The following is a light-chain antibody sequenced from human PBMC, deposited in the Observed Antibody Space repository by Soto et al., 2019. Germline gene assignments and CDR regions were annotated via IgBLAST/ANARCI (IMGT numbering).Light chain of an antibody. Sequence: QSVLTQPPSASGTPGQTVTISCSGSGFNIGSNTVNWYQHLPGTAPRLLIFGNSHRPSGVTDRFSGSTSGTSASLAISGLQSDDEAIYYCAAWDDSLNALQFGGGTKVTVL. CDR2: GNS. J-gene: IGLJ2*01. CDR3: AAWDDSLNALQ. CDR1: GFNIGSNT. V-gene: IGLV1-44*01.